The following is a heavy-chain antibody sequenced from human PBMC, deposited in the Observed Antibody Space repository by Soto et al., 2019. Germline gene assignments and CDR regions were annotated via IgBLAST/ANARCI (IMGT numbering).Heavy chain of an antibody. D-gene: IGHD5-12*01. CDR3: TTYLHCGYEYY. Sequence: GGSLRLSCAASGFTFSNAWMSWVRQAPGKGLEWIGRIKSKTDGGTTDYAAPVKGRFTISRDDAKNTMYLQMKSLKIEDTVVYYCTTYLHCGYEYYWGQGTLVIVSS. V-gene: IGHV3-15*01. CDR1: GFTFSNAW. J-gene: IGHJ4*02. CDR2: IKSKTDGGTT.